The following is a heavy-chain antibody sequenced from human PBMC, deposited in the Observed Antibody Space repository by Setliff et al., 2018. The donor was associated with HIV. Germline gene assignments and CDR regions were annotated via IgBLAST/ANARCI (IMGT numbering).Heavy chain of an antibody. Sequence: SETLSLTCNVSGYSISNGSYWGWIRQPPGKGLEWIANINHRGATSYNPSLKSRVTISSDTSKNQFSLSLTSVTAADTAVYYCARDPHDYGDLTRCFDYWGQGALVTVSS. V-gene: IGHV4-38-2*02. J-gene: IGHJ4*02. D-gene: IGHD4-17*01. CDR3: ARDPHDYGDLTRCFDY. CDR1: GYSISNGSY. CDR2: INHRGAT.